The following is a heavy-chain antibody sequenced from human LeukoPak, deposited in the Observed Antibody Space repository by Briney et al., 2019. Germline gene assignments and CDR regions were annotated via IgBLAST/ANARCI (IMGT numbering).Heavy chain of an antibody. V-gene: IGHV3-23*01. Sequence: GGSLRLSCAASGFTFSSYAMSWVRQAPGKGLEWVSAISGSGGSTYYADSVKGRFTISKDNSKNTLYLQMNSLRAEDTAVYYCAKGLTVTTCFDYWGQGTLVTVSS. D-gene: IGHD4-17*01. CDR3: AKGLTVTTCFDY. J-gene: IGHJ4*02. CDR2: ISGSGGST. CDR1: GFTFSSYA.